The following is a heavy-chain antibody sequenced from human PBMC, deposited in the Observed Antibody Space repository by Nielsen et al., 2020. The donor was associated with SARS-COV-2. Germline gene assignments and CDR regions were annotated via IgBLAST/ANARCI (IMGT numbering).Heavy chain of an antibody. Sequence: SVKVSCKASGGTFSSYAISWVRQAPGQGLEWMGGIIPIFGTANYAQKFQGRVTITADESMSTAYMELSSLRSEDTAVYYCARGVALPYGYFDYWGQGTLVTVSS. CDR3: ARGVALPYGYFDY. J-gene: IGHJ4*02. CDR1: GGTFSSYA. V-gene: IGHV1-69*13. CDR2: IIPIFGTA. D-gene: IGHD5-12*01.